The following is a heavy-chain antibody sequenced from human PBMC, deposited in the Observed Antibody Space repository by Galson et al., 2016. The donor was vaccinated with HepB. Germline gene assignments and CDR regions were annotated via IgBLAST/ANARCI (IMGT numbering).Heavy chain of an antibody. Sequence: SLRLSCAASGFTFSFYAMHWVRQAPGKGLEYVSAISGNGGSTYYADSVNGRFTISRDNSKNTLYLQMSSRRTEDTAVYYCVKGGGYSSGWYEGAFDYWGQGTLVTVSS. CDR3: VKGGGYSSGWYEGAFDY. D-gene: IGHD6-19*01. CDR1: GFTFSFYA. J-gene: IGHJ4*02. V-gene: IGHV3-64D*06. CDR2: ISGNGGST.